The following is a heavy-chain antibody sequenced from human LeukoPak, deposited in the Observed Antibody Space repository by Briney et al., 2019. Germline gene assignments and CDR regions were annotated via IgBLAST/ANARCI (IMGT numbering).Heavy chain of an antibody. CDR2: INPNSGGT. CDR3: ARGLPTASYYYMDV. CDR1: RSTFTDYY. D-gene: IGHD2-2*01. V-gene: IGHV1-2*06. J-gene: IGHJ6*03. Sequence: ASVKVSCRTSRSTFTDYYMHWVRQAPGQGLEWMGRINPNSGGTNYAQNFQSRVTMTRDTSITTAYMELSRLRSDDTAVYYCARGLPTASYYYMDVWGKGTTVTVSS.